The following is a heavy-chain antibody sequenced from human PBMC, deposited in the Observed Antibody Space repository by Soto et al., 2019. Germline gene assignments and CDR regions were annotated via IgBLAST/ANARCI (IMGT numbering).Heavy chain of an antibody. V-gene: IGHV3-23*01. CDR2: ISGSGGST. D-gene: IGHD2-8*01. CDR1: GFTFSSYA. CDR3: AKDPSGDIVLMVYVRGSFDY. Sequence: GGSLRLSCAASGFTFSSYAMSWVRQAPGKGLEWVSAISGSGGSTYYADSVKGRFTISRDNSKNTLYLQMNSLRAEDTAVYYCAKDPSGDIVLMVYVRGSFDYWGQGTLVTVSS. J-gene: IGHJ4*02.